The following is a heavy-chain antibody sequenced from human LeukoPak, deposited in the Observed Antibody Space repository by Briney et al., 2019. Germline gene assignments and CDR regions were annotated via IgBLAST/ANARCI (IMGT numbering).Heavy chain of an antibody. CDR3: AKDRRGSGRQAYY. V-gene: IGHV3-30*18. D-gene: IGHD3-3*01. CDR1: GFTFSSYG. J-gene: IGHJ4*02. CDR2: ISYDGSNK. Sequence: GGSLRLSCAASGFTFSSYGMHWVRQAPGKGLEWVAVISYDGSNKYYADSVKGRFTISRDNSKNTLYLQMNSLRAEDTAVYYCAKDRRGSGRQAYYWSQGTLVTVSS.